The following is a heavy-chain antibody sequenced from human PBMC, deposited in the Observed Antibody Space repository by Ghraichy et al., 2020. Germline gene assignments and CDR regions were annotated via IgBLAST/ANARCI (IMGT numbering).Heavy chain of an antibody. Sequence: SETLSLTCTISGGSISSGGYYWSWIRQHPGKGLEWIGYIYSSGTTYYNPSLKSRVTISVDTSKNQFSLNLSSMTAADTAVYYCARGFYCSGANCSPHDGEDAFDIWCQGTMVTV. CDR3: ARGFYCSGANCSPHDGEDAFDI. CDR1: GGSISSGGYY. V-gene: IGHV4-31*03. D-gene: IGHD2-2*01. CDR2: IYSSGTT. J-gene: IGHJ3*02.